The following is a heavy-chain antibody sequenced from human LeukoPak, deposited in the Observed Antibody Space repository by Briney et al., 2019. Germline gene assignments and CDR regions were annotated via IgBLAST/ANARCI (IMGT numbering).Heavy chain of an antibody. CDR3: ARFLSGGYRPHSFDY. CDR2: ISTSSSNI. D-gene: IGHD1-26*01. V-gene: IGHV3-48*01. Sequence: GGSLRLSCAASGFTFSSNSMNWVRQTPGKGLEWLSYISTSSSNIYYADSVKGRFTISRDNAKNSLFLQMNSLRAEDTAVYYCARFLSGGYRPHSFDYWGQGTLVTVSS. CDR1: GFTFSSNS. J-gene: IGHJ4*02.